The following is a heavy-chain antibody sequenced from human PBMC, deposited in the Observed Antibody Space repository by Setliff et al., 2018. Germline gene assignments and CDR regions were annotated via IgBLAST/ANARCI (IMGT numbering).Heavy chain of an antibody. D-gene: IGHD3-16*01. CDR3: AKDWGYYYYYMDV. V-gene: IGHV3-33*06. CDR1: GFTFSNYG. Sequence: PGGSLSLSCAASGFTFSNYGMHWVRQAPGKGLEWVAVIWYDGTNKYYSDSVKGRFTISRDNSKNTLHLEMNSLRAEDTGLYYCAKDWGYYYYYMDVWGSGTTVTVSS. CDR2: IWYDGTNK. J-gene: IGHJ6*03.